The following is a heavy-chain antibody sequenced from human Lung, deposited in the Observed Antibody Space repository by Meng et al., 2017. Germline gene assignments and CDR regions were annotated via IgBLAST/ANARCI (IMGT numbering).Heavy chain of an antibody. V-gene: IGHV4-30-4*01. Sequence: QGQVQESGPRPVRPSQTQALTCTVAGASISSAVFWIWIRQPPGKDLEWIGYLSYRGPTHYNPSLTSRLTISVDTAKNQFSLSLSSVTAADTAVYYCARVVGDCASCYKGWFDPWGQGTLVTVSS. J-gene: IGHJ5*02. CDR3: ARVVGDCASCYKGWFDP. CDR2: LSYRGPT. D-gene: IGHD2-2*02. CDR1: GASISSAVF.